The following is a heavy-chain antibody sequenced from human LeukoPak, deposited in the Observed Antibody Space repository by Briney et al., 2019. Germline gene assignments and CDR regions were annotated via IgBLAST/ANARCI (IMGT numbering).Heavy chain of an antibody. CDR3: AKDTIGDGYSFFDY. D-gene: IGHD5-24*01. CDR2: ISWNSGSI. Sequence: PGGSLRLSCAASGFTFDDYAMHWVRQAPGKGLEWVSGISWNSGSIGYADSVKGRFTISRDNAKNSLYLQMNSLRAEDTALYYCAKDTIGDGYSFFDYWGQGTLVTVSS. CDR1: GFTFDDYA. V-gene: IGHV3-9*01. J-gene: IGHJ4*02.